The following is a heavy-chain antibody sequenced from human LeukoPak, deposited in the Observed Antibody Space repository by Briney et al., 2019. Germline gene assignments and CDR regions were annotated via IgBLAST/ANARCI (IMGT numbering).Heavy chain of an antibody. Sequence: PGGSLRLSCAASGFTFSSYAMSWVRQAPGKGLEWVSAISGSGGSTYYADSVKGRFTISRDNSKNTLYLQMNSLGAEDTAIYYCAKDRGNAAYGDGDPRQDYFDYWGQGTLVTVSS. J-gene: IGHJ4*02. V-gene: IGHV3-23*01. CDR2: ISGSGGST. CDR3: AKDRGNAAYGDGDPRQDYFDY. D-gene: IGHD4-17*01. CDR1: GFTFSSYA.